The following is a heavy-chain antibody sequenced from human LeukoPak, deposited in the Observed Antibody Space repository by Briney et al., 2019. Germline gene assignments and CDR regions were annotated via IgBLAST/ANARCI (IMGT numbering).Heavy chain of an antibody. CDR3: DQYQIHLLGGV. D-gene: IGHD3-10*01. CDR1: GFTFSSYE. V-gene: IGHV3-48*03. CDR2: ISSSGSTI. J-gene: IGHJ6*04. Sequence: PGGSLRLSCAASGFTFSSYEMNWVRQAPGKGLEWVSYISSSGSTIYYADSVKGRFTISRDNAKNSLYLQMNSLRSEGTVVYYFDQYQIHLLGGVWGKGTTVTISS.